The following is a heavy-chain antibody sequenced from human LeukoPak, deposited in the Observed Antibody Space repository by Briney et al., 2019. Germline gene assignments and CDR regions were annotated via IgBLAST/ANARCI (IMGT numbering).Heavy chain of an antibody. V-gene: IGHV4-34*01. CDR3: ARVGYSYVINDWSRTGLGAYPTKYYYHMDV. J-gene: IGHJ6*03. D-gene: IGHD5-18*01. CDR2: INHSGST. Sequence: SETLSLTCAVYGGSLRNYHWSLIRQPPGKGLEWIGEINHSGSTNYNPSLKSRVTMSVDTSNNQFSLKLSSVTAADTAVYFCARVGYSYVINDWSRTGLGAYPTKYYYHMDVWGKGTTVTVSS. CDR1: GGSLRNYH.